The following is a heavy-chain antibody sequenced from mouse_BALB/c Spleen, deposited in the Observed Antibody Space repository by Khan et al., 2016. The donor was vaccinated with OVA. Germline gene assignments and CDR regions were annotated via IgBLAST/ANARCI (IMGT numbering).Heavy chain of an antibody. J-gene: IGHJ2*01. V-gene: IGHV1-15*01. CDR1: GYTFTDYE. D-gene: IGHD2-3*01. CDR3: TRGGDGYRDYFDY. Sequence: QVQLKKSGAELVKPGASVTLSCKASGYTFTDYEMHWVKQTPVHGLEWIGAIDPETGGTVYKQKFKGKATLTADKSSNTAYTELRSLTYEDSAVYYCTRGGDGYRDYFDYWGQGTTLTVSS. CDR2: IDPETGGT.